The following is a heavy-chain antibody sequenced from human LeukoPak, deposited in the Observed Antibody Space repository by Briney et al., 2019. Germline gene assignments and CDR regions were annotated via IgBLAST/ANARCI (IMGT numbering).Heavy chain of an antibody. V-gene: IGHV3-23*01. D-gene: IGHD3-22*01. Sequence: PGGSLRLSCAASGFTFSSYAMSWVRQAPGKGLEWVSAISGSGGSTYYADSVKGRFTISRDNSKNTLYLQMNSLRAEDTAVYYCAQGRSSPNYHDSSGYYDYWGQGTLVTVSS. CDR3: AQGRSSPNYHDSSGYYDY. CDR2: ISGSGGST. J-gene: IGHJ4*02. CDR1: GFTFSSYA.